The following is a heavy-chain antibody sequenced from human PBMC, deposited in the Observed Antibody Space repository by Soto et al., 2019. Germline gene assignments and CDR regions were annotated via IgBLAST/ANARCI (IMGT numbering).Heavy chain of an antibody. CDR1: GYTFTGYY. CDR3: ARDRPLYYYYGMDV. Sequence: ASVKVSCKASGYTFTGYYMHWVRQAPGQGLEWMGWINPNSGGTNYAQKFQGRVTMTRDTSISTAYMELSRLRSDDTAVYYCARDRPLYYYYGMDVWGQGTTVTVSS. CDR2: INPNSGGT. J-gene: IGHJ6*02. V-gene: IGHV1-2*02.